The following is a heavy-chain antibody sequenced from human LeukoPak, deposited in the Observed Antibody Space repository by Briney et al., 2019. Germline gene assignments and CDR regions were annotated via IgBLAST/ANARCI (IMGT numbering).Heavy chain of an antibody. V-gene: IGHV4-39*07. D-gene: IGHD2-2*01. CDR3: ARDESSTSPMARAFDI. CDR1: GGSISSSSYY. CDR2: IYYSGST. Sequence: ETLSLTCTVSGGSISSSSYYWGWIRQPPGKGLEWIGSIYYSGSTYYNPSLKSRVTISVDTSKNQFSLKLSSVTAADTAVYYCARDESSTSPMARAFDIWGQGTMVTVSS. J-gene: IGHJ3*02.